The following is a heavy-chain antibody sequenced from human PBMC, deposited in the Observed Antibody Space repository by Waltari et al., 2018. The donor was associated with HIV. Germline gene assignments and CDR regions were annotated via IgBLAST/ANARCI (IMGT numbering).Heavy chain of an antibody. V-gene: IGHV1-8*01. J-gene: IGHJ3*01. D-gene: IGHD3-3*01. CDR3: ARDRTYYNYWSLQTSILGAFDV. Sequence: QVHLEQSGADVTRPGASVKVFCKASGYTFTNHDINWMRQAPGRGLEWLGRVKPRNGATVYAPKFQGRIALTRATSTATAFMELSGLTSDDSAVYYCARDRTYYNYWSLQTSILGAFDVWGQGTRVTVS. CDR1: GYTFTNHD. CDR2: VKPRNGAT.